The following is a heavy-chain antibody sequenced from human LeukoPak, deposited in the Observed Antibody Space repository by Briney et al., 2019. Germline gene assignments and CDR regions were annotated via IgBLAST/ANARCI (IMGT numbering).Heavy chain of an antibody. D-gene: IGHD3-9*01. V-gene: IGHV1-69*01. CDR3: ARATIDILTGYYKIDAFDI. CDR1: GGTFSSYA. Sequence: SVKVSCKASGGTFSSYAISWVRQAPGQGLEWMGGIIPIFGTANYAQKFQGRVTITADESTSTAYMELSSLRSEDTAVYYCARATIDILTGYYKIDAFDIWGQGTVVTVSS. J-gene: IGHJ3*02. CDR2: IIPIFGTA.